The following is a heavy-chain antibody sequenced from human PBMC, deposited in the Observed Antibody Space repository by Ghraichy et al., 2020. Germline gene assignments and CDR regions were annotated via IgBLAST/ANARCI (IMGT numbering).Heavy chain of an antibody. J-gene: IGHJ4*02. CDR3: ARDGPTPPRHDFWTGYRNYFDK. CDR1: GLSFSDAW. D-gene: IGHD3/OR15-3a*01. Sequence: GGSLRLSCAASGLSFSDAWINWVRQAPGKGLEWVGRIKSQTDGGATDYIAPVKGRFSISRDDSKNTVYLEMKNLKIEDTAVYYCARDGPTPPRHDFWTGYRNYFDKWGQGTLVTVSS. CDR2: IKSQTDGGAT. V-gene: IGHV3-15*07.